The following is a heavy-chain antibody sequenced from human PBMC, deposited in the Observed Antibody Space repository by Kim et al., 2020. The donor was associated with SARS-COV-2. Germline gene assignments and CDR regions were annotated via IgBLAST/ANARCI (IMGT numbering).Heavy chain of an antibody. D-gene: IGHD2-21*01. CDR3: ASLESAQVPVVI. J-gene: IGHJ4*02. V-gene: IGHV3-7*03. Sequence: YYGDSVKCRVTMSRDNAKNSLYLEMISLRAEDTAIYYCASLESAQVPVVIWGQGTLVTVSS.